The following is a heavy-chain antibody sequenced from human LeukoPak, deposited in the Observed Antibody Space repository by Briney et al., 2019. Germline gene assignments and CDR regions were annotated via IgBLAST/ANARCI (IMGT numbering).Heavy chain of an antibody. J-gene: IGHJ6*02. CDR2: ISNAGGNT. Sequence: GGSLRLSCAASGFIYSNYAMSWVRQAPGKGLEWVSSISNAGGNTYYADSVEGRFTISRDNSKNTLYLQMNSLRAEDTAVYYCAKSLVVVVPAAASPFYYYYGMDVWGQGTTVTVSS. CDR3: AKSLVVVVPAAASPFYYYYGMDV. V-gene: IGHV3-23*01. D-gene: IGHD2-2*01. CDR1: GFIYSNYA.